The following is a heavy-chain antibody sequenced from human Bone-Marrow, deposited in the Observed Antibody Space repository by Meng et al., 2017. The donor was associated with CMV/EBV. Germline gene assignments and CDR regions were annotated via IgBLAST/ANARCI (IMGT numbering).Heavy chain of an antibody. CDR2: IRSKANSYAT. J-gene: IGHJ6*02. V-gene: IGHV3-73*01. Sequence: GESLKISCAASGFTFSGSAMHWVRQASGKGLEWVGRIRSKANSYATAYAASVKGRFTLSRDDSKNTAYLQMNSLKTEDTAVYYCTISDTAMVRGNYYYYYGMDVWGQGTTVTVSS. CDR3: TISDTAMVRGNYYYYYGMDV. CDR1: GFTFSGSA. D-gene: IGHD5-18*01.